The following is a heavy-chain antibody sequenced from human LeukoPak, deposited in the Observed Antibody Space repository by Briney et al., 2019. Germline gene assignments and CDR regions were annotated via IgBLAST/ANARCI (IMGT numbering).Heavy chain of an antibody. CDR2: ISSRGSSI. Sequence: GGPLRLSCATSGFTLSSYNMNWVRQAPGKGLEWVSYISSRGSSIYYADSVKGRFTISRDNAKNSLYLQMDSLRDDDTAVYYCARTYNSGWYFDYWGQGTLVTVSS. CDR1: GFTLSSYN. J-gene: IGHJ4*02. CDR3: ARTYNSGWYFDY. V-gene: IGHV3-48*02. D-gene: IGHD6-19*01.